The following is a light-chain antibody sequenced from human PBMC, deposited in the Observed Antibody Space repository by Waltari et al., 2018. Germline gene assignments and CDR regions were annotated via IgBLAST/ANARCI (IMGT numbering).Light chain of an antibody. V-gene: IGLV2-14*03. CDR2: DVS. Sequence: QSALTQPAPVSGPPGPSITISCTGTSSDVGDYKSVSWYQQPPGKAPKLMIYDVSNRPSGVSNRFSGSKSGNTASLTISGLQAEDEADYYCSSYIGSSTLELFGGGTSLTVL. J-gene: IGLJ2*01. CDR3: SSYIGSSTLEL. CDR1: SSDVGDYKS.